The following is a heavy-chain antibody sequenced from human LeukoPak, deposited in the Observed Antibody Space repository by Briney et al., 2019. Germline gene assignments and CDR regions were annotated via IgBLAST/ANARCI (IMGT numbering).Heavy chain of an antibody. CDR1: GFTFGSYW. V-gene: IGHV3-74*01. J-gene: IGHJ5*02. D-gene: IGHD6-13*01. CDR3: ASIAAAGHNWFDP. CDR2: INRDGSST. Sequence: GGSLRLSCAASGFTFGSYWMHWVRQAPGKGLVWVSRINRDGSSTSYADSVKGRFTISRDNAKNTLYLQMNSLRTEDTAVYYCASIAAAGHNWFDPWGQGTLVTVSS.